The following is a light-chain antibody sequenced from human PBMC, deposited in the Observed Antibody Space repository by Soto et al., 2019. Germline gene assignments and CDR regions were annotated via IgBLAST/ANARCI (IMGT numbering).Light chain of an antibody. J-gene: IGKJ1*01. Sequence: EIVMTQSPATLSVSPGERATLSCRASQSVSSNLAWYQQKPGQAPRLLIYGASTRATGIPARFGGSGSGTDFTLTISSLQPEDFAVYYCQQYNLWPQTFGQGTNVEIK. CDR1: QSVSSN. CDR3: QQYNLWPQT. CDR2: GAS. V-gene: IGKV3-15*01.